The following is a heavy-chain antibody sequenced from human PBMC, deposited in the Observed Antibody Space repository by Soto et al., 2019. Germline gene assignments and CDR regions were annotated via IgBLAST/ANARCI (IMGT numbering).Heavy chain of an antibody. V-gene: IGHV3-23*01. Sequence: GGSLRLSCGVSKFTFSSYAMRWVRLAQGKGLEWVSSIGGRCVFTYYADSVKGRLTITRNNSKNALYLQMNSLRAEDMAVYYCAKDQGFDPRGQGTLVTVSS. J-gene: IGHJ5*02. CDR2: IGGRCVFT. CDR3: AKDQGFDP. CDR1: KFTFSSYA.